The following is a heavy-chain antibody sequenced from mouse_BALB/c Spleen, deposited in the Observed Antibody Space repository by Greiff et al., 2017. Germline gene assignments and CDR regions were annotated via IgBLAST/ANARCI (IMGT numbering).Heavy chain of an antibody. CDR3: AKGSEGFSYGRVYYYAMDY. D-gene: IGHD1-1*01. CDR2: IWGDGST. V-gene: IGHV2-3*01. Sequence: QVQLQQSGPGLVAPSQSLSITCTVSGFSLTSYGVSWVRQPPGKGLEWLGVIWGDGSTNYHSALISRLSISKDNSKSQVFLKLNSLQTDDTATYYCAKGSEGFSYGRVYYYAMDYWGQGTSVTVSS. CDR1: GFSLTSYG. J-gene: IGHJ4*01.